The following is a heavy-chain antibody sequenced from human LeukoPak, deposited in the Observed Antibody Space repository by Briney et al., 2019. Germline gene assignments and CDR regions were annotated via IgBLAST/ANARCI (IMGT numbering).Heavy chain of an antibody. CDR2: IKEDGSDK. V-gene: IGHV3-7*01. CDR1: GFTFSSSW. D-gene: IGHD2-8*01. Sequence: GGSLRLSCAASGFTFSSSWMSWVRQAPGKGLEWMANIKEDGSDKYYVDSVKGRFTISRDNAKNSLFPQMNGLRAGDTAVYYCARRTNHLAFDYWGLGTLVTVSS. CDR3: ARRTNHLAFDY. J-gene: IGHJ4*02.